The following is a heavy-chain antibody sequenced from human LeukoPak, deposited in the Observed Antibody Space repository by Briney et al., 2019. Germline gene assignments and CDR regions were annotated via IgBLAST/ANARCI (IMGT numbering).Heavy chain of an antibody. J-gene: IGHJ4*02. V-gene: IGHV3-21*01. CDR3: ARDLVTVTEPYYDFWSGYYSSLDY. CDR2: ISSSSSYI. CDR1: GFTFSSYS. D-gene: IGHD3-3*01. Sequence: PGGSLRLSCAASGFTFSSYSMNWVRQAPGKGLEWVSSISSSSSYIYYADSVKGRFTISRDNAKNSLYLQMNSLRAEDTAVYYCARDLVTVTEPYYDFWSGYYSSLDYWGQGTLVTVSS.